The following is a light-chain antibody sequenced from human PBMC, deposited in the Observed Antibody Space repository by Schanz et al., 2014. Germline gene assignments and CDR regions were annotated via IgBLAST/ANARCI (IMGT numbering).Light chain of an antibody. CDR1: SSNIGAGYD. CDR3: AAWDDRLNGRV. Sequence: QSVLTQPPSVSGAPGQRVTISCTGSSSNIGAGYDVHWYQQPPGAAPKLLMFTNIHRPAGVPDRFSGSKSGTSASLAITGLQAEDEADYYCAAWDDRLNGRVFGGGTKLTVL. CDR2: TNI. J-gene: IGLJ3*02. V-gene: IGLV1-40*01.